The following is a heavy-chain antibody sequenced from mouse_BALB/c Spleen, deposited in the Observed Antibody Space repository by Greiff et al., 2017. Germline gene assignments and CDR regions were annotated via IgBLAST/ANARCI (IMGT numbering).Heavy chain of an antibody. J-gene: IGHJ4*01. Sequence: EVKVVESGGGLVKPGGSLKLSCAASGFTFSSYAMSWVRQTPEKRLAWVASISSGGSTYYPDSVKGRFTISRDNARNILYLQMSSLRSEDTAMYYCARRKYGNYYAMDYWGQGTSVTGSS. CDR1: GFTFSSYA. CDR2: ISSGGST. CDR3: ARRKYGNYYAMDY. V-gene: IGHV5-6-5*01. D-gene: IGHD2-10*02.